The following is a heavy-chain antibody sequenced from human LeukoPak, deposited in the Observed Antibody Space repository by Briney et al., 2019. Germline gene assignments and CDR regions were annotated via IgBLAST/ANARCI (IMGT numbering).Heavy chain of an antibody. CDR3: ARGTPTKGMGV. CDR1: GFTFSSYG. J-gene: IGHJ6*04. V-gene: IGHV3-33*01. CDR2: IWYDGSNK. D-gene: IGHD2-2*01. Sequence: GGSLRFSCAASGFTFSSYGMHWVRQAPGKGLKWVAVIWYDGSNKYYADSVKGRFTISRDNSKNTLYLQMNSLRAEDTAVYYCARGTPTKGMGVWGKGTTVTVSS.